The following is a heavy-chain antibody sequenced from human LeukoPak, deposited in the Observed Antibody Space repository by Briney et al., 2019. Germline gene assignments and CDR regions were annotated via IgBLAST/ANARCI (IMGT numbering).Heavy chain of an antibody. CDR1: GFTFTNAW. V-gene: IGHV3-23*01. D-gene: IGHD6-19*01. CDR2: ISGSGGTT. Sequence: GGSLRLSCVDSGFTFTNAWMSWVRQAPGKGLEWVSSISGSGGTTYYADSVKGRFTISRDNPNNTLDLQMNSLTAEDTAVYYCAKGPVAVAGYYFDHWGQGTLVTVSS. J-gene: IGHJ4*02. CDR3: AKGPVAVAGYYFDH.